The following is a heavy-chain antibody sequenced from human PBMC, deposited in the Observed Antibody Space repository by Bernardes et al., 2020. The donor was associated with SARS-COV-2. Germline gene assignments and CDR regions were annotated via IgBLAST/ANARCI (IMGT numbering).Heavy chain of an antibody. CDR2: IVVGSGNT. J-gene: IGHJ2*01. V-gene: IGHV1-58*02. CDR1: GFTFTSSA. Sequence: SVKVSCKASGFTFTSSAMQWVRQARGQRLEWIGWIVVGSGNTNYAQKFQERVTITRDMSTSTAYMELSSLRSEDTAVYYCAAEASRAPWYFDLWGRGTLVTVSS. CDR3: AAEASRAPWYFDL.